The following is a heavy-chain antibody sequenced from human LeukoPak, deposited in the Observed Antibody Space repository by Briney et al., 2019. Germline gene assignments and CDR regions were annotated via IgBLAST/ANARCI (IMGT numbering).Heavy chain of an antibody. Sequence: SGGSLRLSCAASGFTFSNYWMGWVRQAPGKGLEWVANIKQDGSEKYYVDSVKGRFTISRDNAKNALYLQMNSLRAEDTAVYYCARDGSGSYFPPPHDYWGQGTLVTVSS. V-gene: IGHV3-7*01. CDR3: ARDGSGSYFPPPHDY. J-gene: IGHJ4*02. D-gene: IGHD1-26*01. CDR2: IKQDGSEK. CDR1: GFTFSNYW.